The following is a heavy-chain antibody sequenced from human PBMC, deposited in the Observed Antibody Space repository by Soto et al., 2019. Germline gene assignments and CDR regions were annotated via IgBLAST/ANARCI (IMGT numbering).Heavy chain of an antibody. D-gene: IGHD3-3*01. J-gene: IGHJ4*02. V-gene: IGHV3-7*01. Sequence: GGSLRLSCAASGFTFSSYWMSWVRQAPGKGLEWVANIKQDGSEKYYVDSVKGRFTISRDNAKNSLYLQMNSLRAEDTAVYYCARDVGLSQYYDFWSGEPYFDYWGQGTLVTVSS. CDR1: GFTFSSYW. CDR3: ARDVGLSQYYDFWSGEPYFDY. CDR2: IKQDGSEK.